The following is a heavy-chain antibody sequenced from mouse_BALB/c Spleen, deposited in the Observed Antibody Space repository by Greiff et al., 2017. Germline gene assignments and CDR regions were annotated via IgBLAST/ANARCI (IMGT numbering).Heavy chain of an antibody. Sequence: QVQLQQSGAELAKPGASVKMSCKASGYTFTSYWMHWVKQRPGQGLEWIGYINPSTGYTEYNQKFKDKATLTADKSSSTAYMQLSSLTSEDSAVYYCARWGSIYYDPDYAMDYWGQGTSVTVSS. CDR1: GYTFTSYW. D-gene: IGHD2-4*01. CDR3: ARWGSIYYDPDYAMDY. J-gene: IGHJ4*01. V-gene: IGHV1-7*01. CDR2: INPSTGYT.